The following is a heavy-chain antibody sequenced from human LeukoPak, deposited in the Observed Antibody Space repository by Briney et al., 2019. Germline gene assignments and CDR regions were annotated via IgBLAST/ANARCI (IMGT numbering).Heavy chain of an antibody. V-gene: IGHV3-23*01. CDR2: FTGRGGST. Sequence: GGTLRLSCAASGFTFGNYGMTWVRQAPGKGLEWVSTFTGRGGSTFYADSVKGRFTISRDNSKNTLYLQMNSLRAEDTAVYYCAKGGASVTRYVDYWGQGTLVTVSS. CDR3: AKGGASVTRYVDY. D-gene: IGHD4-17*01. J-gene: IGHJ4*02. CDR1: GFTFGNYG.